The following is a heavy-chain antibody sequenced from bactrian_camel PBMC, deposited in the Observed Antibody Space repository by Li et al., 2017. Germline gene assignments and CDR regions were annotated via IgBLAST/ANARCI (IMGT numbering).Heavy chain of an antibody. J-gene: IGHJ6*01. V-gene: IGHV3S40*01. D-gene: IGHD1*01. Sequence: DVQLVESGGGLVQPGESLRLSCVASGITSSRHDMSWVRQAPGKEVEWVAGITSLPSLFRAASYADSVKGRFTISQDIANNTVHLKMNRLKPEDTGMYYCAADLRGRCKFWPHSELGYWGQGTQVTVS. CDR2: ITSLPSLFRAA. CDR3: AADLRGRCKFWPHSELGY. CDR1: GITSSRHD.